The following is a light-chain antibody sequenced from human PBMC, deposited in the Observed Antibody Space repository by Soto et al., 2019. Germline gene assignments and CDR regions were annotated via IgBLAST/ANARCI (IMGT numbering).Light chain of an antibody. V-gene: IGKV1-39*01. Sequence: DVQMTQSPASLSASVGDRFTITFLASQSISSYLSWYQQKPGKAPKLLINVASTLQSGVPSRFSGSGSGTDFTLAISSLQPEDFATYYCQQSSSTPQTFGGGTKVDIK. J-gene: IGKJ4*01. CDR2: VAS. CDR3: QQSSSTPQT. CDR1: QSISSY.